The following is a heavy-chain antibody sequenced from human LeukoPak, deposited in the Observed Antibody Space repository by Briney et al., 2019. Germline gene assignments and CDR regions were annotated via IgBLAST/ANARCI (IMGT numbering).Heavy chain of an antibody. D-gene: IGHD4-17*01. CDR3: ASLRTTVTTRRPDY. V-gene: IGHV4-34*01. J-gene: IGHJ4*02. CDR1: GGSFSGYY. CDR2: INHSGST. Sequence: NSSETLSLTCAVYGGSFSGYYWSWIRQPPGKGLEWFGEINHSGSTNYNPSLKSRVTISVDTSKNQFSLKLSSVTAADTAVYYCASLRTTVTTRRPDYWGQGTLVTVSS.